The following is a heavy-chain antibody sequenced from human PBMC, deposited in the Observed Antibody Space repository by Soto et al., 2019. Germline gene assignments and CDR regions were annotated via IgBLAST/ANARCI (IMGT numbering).Heavy chain of an antibody. J-gene: IGHJ3*01. Sequence: PGGFLRLSCAASGFIFSNYGMSWVRQAPGKGLEWVATISGSGSSTYQADSVKGRFSISRDNSRNTVSLDMNSLRAEDTAVYYCAKDVPYYYDSSGSGDAFDFGGQGTMVTVSS. CDR3: AKDVPYYYDSSGSGDAFDF. D-gene: IGHD3-22*01. CDR2: ISGSGSST. CDR1: GFIFSNYG. V-gene: IGHV3-23*01.